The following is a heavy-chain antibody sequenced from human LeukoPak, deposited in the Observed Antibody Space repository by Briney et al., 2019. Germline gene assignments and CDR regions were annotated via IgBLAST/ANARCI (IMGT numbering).Heavy chain of an antibody. CDR2: ISSSSSYI. J-gene: IGHJ4*02. D-gene: IGHD3-10*01. CDR1: GFTFSSYS. V-gene: IGHV3-21*01. CDR3: ARGDTIGGLFDY. Sequence: MSGGSLRLSCAASGFTFSSYSMNWVRQAPGKGLEWVSSISSSSSYIYYADSMKRRFTISRDNAKNSLYLQMNSLRADDTAVYYWARGDTIGGLFDYWGEGTLVSVSS.